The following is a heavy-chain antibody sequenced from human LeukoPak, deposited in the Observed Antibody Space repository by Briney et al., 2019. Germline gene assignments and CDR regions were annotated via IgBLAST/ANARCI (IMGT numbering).Heavy chain of an antibody. D-gene: IGHD3-22*01. CDR2: LHPNSGGT. CDR1: GYTFTGYY. V-gene: IGHV1-2*06. J-gene: IGHJ4*02. CDR3: ARDQVDHTYYYDSSGYYAHLDY. Sequence: SVKVSSKAYGYTFTGYYIHWVRQAPGQGLDWMRRLHPNSGGTNYAQKFQGRVTMTSDTSISKAYMELSRLRSDDTAVYYCARDQVDHTYYYDSSGYYAHLDYWGKGTLVTVSS.